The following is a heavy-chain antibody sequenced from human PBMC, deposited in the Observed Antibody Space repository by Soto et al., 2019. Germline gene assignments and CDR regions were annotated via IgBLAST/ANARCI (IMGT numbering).Heavy chain of an antibody. CDR1: GDSISSAAYY. Sequence: QVQLQESGPGLVKPSQTLSLTCTVSGDSISSAAYYWSWIRQHPGKGLQWIGYIYYSGSTHYNPSLPSRVTISVDRSNNPFPLNLISVTAADTAVYFCASLPSAIPLCVYRLDVCGQRTTLTLSS. CDR3: ASLPSAIPLCVYRLDV. V-gene: IGHV4-31*03. D-gene: IGHD2-2*01. J-gene: IGHJ6*02. CDR2: IYYSGST.